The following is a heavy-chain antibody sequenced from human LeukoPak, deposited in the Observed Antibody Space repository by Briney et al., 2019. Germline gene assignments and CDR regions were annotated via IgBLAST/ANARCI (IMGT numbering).Heavy chain of an antibody. CDR3: AVWYVDY. CDR2: IKGDGSET. CDR1: GFTFSSYW. J-gene: IGHJ4*02. Sequence: GGSLRLSWAASGFTFSSYWMTWVRQAPGKGLEWVADIKGDGSETSYVDSVKGRFTISRDNAENSLYLQMNSLRAEDTALYYCAVWYVDYWGQGTLVTVSS. V-gene: IGHV3-7*01.